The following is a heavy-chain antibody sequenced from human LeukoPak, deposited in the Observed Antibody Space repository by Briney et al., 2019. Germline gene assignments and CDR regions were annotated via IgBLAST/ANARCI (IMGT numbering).Heavy chain of an antibody. D-gene: IGHD2/OR15-2a*01. CDR3: ARHTYPGRYFDL. CDR2: IYYSGST. J-gene: IGHJ2*01. Sequence: SETLSLTCTVSGGSISSYYWSWIRQPPGKGLEWIGYIYYSGSTNYNPSLKSRVTISVDTSTNQFSLRLSSVTAADTAVYYCARHTYPGRYFDLWGRGNLVTVSS. CDR1: GGSISSYY. V-gene: IGHV4-59*01.